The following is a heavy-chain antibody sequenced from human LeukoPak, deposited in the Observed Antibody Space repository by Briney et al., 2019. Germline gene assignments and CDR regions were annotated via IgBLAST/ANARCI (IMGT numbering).Heavy chain of an antibody. CDR3: ARLGLGSVGDPRGGSYYFDY. D-gene: IGHD1-26*01. J-gene: IGHJ4*02. Sequence: SQTLSLTCTVSGGSINDYYWSWIRQSPGKGLEWIGYISYSGSTYYNPSLKSRVTISVDTSKNQFSLKLSSVTAADTAVYYCARLGLGSVGDPRGGSYYFDYWGQGTLVTVSS. V-gene: IGHV4-59*08. CDR2: ISYSGST. CDR1: GGSINDYY.